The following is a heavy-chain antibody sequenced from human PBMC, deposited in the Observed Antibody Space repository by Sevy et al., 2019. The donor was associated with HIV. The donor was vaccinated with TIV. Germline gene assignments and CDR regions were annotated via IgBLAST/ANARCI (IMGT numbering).Heavy chain of an antibody. CDR3: AREGYYDYIWGSYRYFNDY. V-gene: IGHV3-7*03. CDR1: GFTFSNYW. D-gene: IGHD3-16*02. J-gene: IGHJ4*02. CDR2: IKQDGSEK. Sequence: GGSLRLSCAASGFTFSNYWMTWVRQAPGKGLEWVAHIKQDGSEKHYADSVKGRFTISRDNSKNSVYLQMNSLRAEDTAVYFCAREGYYDYIWGSYRYFNDYWGQGTLDTVSS.